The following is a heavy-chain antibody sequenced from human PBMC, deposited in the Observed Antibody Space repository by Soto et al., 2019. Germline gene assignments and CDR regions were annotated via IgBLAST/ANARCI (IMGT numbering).Heavy chain of an antibody. CDR3: ARVIEFDSSSWYEPCYGMDV. CDR1: GFTFSDYY. D-gene: IGHD6-13*01. V-gene: IGHV3-11*01. Sequence: QVQLVESGGGLVKPGGSLRLSCAASGFTFSDYYMSWIRQAPGKGLEWVSYISSSGSTIYYADSVKGRFTISRDNAKNSLYLQMSSLRAEDTAVYYCARVIEFDSSSWYEPCYGMDVWGQGTTVTVSS. CDR2: ISSSGSTI. J-gene: IGHJ6*02.